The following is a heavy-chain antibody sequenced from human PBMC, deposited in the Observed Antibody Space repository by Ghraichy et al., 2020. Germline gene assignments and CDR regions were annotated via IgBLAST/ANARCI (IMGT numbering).Heavy chain of an antibody. CDR3: ARHHCSGGVCHTGYQYYFDY. V-gene: IGHV4-39*01. J-gene: IGHJ4*02. D-gene: IGHD2-8*02. CDR1: GGSISSSSYY. Sequence: ETLSLTCTVSGGSISSSSYYWGWIRQPPGKGLEWIGSMYYSGSSNYNPSLKSRITISVDASENQLSLKLSSVTAADTAVYYCARHHCSGGVCHTGYQYYFDYWGQGTLVTVSS. CDR2: MYYSGSS.